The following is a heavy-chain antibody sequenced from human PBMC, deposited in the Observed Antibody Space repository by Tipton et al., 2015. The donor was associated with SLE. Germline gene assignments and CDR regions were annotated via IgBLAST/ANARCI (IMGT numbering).Heavy chain of an antibody. Sequence: TLSLTCTVSGGSISSYYWSWIRQPPGKGLEWIGEINHSGSTNYNPSLKSRVTISVDTSKNQFSLKLSSVTAADTALYYCARAIGSSWYKDWGQGTLVTVSS. CDR3: ARAIGSSWYKD. CDR2: INHSGST. CDR1: GGSISSYY. V-gene: IGHV4-34*01. D-gene: IGHD6-13*01. J-gene: IGHJ4*02.